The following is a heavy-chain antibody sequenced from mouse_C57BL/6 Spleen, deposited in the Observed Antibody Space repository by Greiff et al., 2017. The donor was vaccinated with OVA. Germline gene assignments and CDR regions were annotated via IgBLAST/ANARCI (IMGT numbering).Heavy chain of an antibody. CDR1: GYTFTDYE. CDR3: TSSYRYAMDY. D-gene: IGHD6-5*01. V-gene: IGHV1-15*01. J-gene: IGHJ4*01. CDR2: IDPETGGN. Sequence: QVQLKQSGAELVRPGASVTLSCKASGYTFTDYELHWVKQTPVHGLEWIGSIDPETGGNAYNQKFKGMAILTADKSSSKTYIELRGPTSEDSSVYYCTSSYRYAMDYWGQGTSVTVSS.